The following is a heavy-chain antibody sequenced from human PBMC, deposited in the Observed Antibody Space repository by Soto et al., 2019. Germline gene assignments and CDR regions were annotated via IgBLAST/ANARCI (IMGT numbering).Heavy chain of an antibody. D-gene: IGHD5-18*01. CDR1: GFTFSNYG. V-gene: IGHV3-48*02. CDR2: ISYGSSST. Sequence: GGSLRLSCTASGFTFSNYGMNWIRQAPGKGLEWISFISYGSSSTYYADSVKGRFTISRDNAKNSLYLQMNSLRDEDTAVYYCARGKYTYGSDYRGQGATVTVSS. CDR3: ARGKYTYGSDY. J-gene: IGHJ4*02.